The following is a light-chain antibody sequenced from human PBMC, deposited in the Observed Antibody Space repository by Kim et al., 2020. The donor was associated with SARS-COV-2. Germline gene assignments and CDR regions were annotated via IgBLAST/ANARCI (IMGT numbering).Light chain of an antibody. Sequence: NFMLTQPHSVSESPGKTVTISCTRSSGNIASNYMQWYQQRPGSAPTFVIYEDTQRPSGVPDRFSGSIDSSSNSASLTISGLKTEDEADYYCQSYDNTNQVFGGGTQLTVL. CDR3: QSYDNTNQV. J-gene: IGLJ3*02. V-gene: IGLV6-57*04. CDR1: SGNIASNY. CDR2: EDT.